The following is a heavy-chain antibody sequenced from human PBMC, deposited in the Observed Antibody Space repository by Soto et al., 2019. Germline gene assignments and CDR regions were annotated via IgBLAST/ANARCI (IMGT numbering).Heavy chain of an antibody. V-gene: IGHV4-39*01. CDR2: IYYSGST. J-gene: IGHJ6*03. Sequence: SETLSLTCTVSGGSISSSSYYWGWIRQPPGKGLEWIGSIYYSGSTYYNPSLKSRVTISVDTSKNQLSLKLSSVTAADTAVYYCARRSRSRHYYYYMDVWGKGTTVTVSS. CDR1: GGSISSSSYY. D-gene: IGHD2-15*01. CDR3: ARRSRSRHYYYYMDV.